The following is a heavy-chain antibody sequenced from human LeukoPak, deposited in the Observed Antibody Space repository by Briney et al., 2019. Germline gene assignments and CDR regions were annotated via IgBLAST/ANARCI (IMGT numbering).Heavy chain of an antibody. Sequence: GGSLRLSCAASGFTVSSNYMSWVRQAPGKGLEWVPVIYSGGSTYYADSVKGRFTISRDNSKNTLYLQMNSLRAEDTAVYYCAKAVYYYVLNWFDPWGQGTLVTVSS. CDR1: GFTVSSNY. V-gene: IGHV3-53*01. D-gene: IGHD3-10*02. J-gene: IGHJ5*02. CDR3: AKAVYYYVLNWFDP. CDR2: IYSGGST.